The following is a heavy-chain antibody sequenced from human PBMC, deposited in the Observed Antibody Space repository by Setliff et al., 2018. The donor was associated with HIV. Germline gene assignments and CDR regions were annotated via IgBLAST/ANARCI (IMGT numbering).Heavy chain of an antibody. CDR2: IYTSGSP. CDR3: ARWVYNSAWSLDY. D-gene: IGHD6-19*01. V-gene: IGHV4-61*09. CDR1: GGSVNSGNYH. Sequence: SETLSLTCSVSGGSVNSGNYHWAWIRQPAGKGLEWIGHIYTSGSPHYKSSFTSRLTISLDTSRNQFSLKLTSVTAADSATYYCARWVYNSAWSLDYWGQGTLVTVSS. J-gene: IGHJ4*02.